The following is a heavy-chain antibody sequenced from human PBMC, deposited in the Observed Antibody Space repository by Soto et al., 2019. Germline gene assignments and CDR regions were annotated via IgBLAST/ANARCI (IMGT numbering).Heavy chain of an antibody. CDR2: ISSGGSTI. Sequence: EVQLVESGGGLVQPGGSLRLACAASGFSFKSYPMNWVRQAPGKGLEWVSYISSGGSTIYDADSVKGRFTISRDNAKNALYLQVNSLRAEDTAVYYCARVIIQTSDYYYYYTDVWGKGTTVTVSS. CDR1: GFSFKSYP. J-gene: IGHJ6*03. CDR3: ARVIIQTSDYYYYYTDV. D-gene: IGHD3-10*01. V-gene: IGHV3-48*01.